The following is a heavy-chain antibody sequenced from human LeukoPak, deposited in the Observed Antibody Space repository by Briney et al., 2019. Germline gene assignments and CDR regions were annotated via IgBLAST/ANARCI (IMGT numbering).Heavy chain of an antibody. D-gene: IGHD3-3*01. J-gene: IGHJ4*02. CDR1: GFTFSSYW. CDR3: ARPNDFWSGYYNY. Sequence: TGGSLRLSCAASGFTFSSYWMHWVRQAPGKGLVWVSRINSDGSSTIYADSVKGRFTISRDNAKNTLYLQMNSLRAEDTAVYYCARPNDFWSGYYNYWGQGTLVTVSS. V-gene: IGHV3-74*01. CDR2: INSDGSST.